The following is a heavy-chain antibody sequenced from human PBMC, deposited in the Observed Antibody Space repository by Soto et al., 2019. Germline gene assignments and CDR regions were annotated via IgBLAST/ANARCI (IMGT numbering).Heavy chain of an antibody. Sequence: QVQLVESGGGVVQPGRSLRLSCAASGFTFSSYGMHWVRQAPGKGLEWVAVISYDGSNKYYADSVKGRFTISRDNSKNTLYLQMNSLRAEDTAVYYCARDGGNSGNWYFDLWGRGTLVTVSS. CDR1: GFTFSSYG. D-gene: IGHD2-21*02. CDR3: ARDGGNSGNWYFDL. J-gene: IGHJ2*01. V-gene: IGHV3-30*03. CDR2: ISYDGSNK.